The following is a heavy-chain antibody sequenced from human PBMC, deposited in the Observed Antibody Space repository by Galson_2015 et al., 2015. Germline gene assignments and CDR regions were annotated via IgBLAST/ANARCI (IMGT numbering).Heavy chain of an antibody. D-gene: IGHD4-11*01. CDR1: GYTFTSYA. CDR3: ATHSDRRDSSYEDAASLDY. V-gene: IGHV1-3*01. J-gene: IGHJ4*02. Sequence: SVKVSCKASGYTFTSYAMHWVRQAPGQRLEWMGWINAGNGNTKYSQKFQGRVTITRDTSASTAYMELSSLRSEDTAVYYCATHSDRRDSSYEDAASLDYWGQGTLVTVSS. CDR2: INAGNGNT.